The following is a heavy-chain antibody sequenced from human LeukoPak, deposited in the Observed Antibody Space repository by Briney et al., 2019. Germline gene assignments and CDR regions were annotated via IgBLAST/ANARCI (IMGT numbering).Heavy chain of an antibody. Sequence: GGSLRLSCAASGFTFDDYAMHWVRQAPGKGLEWVSGITWNSGSIGYADSVKGRFTLSRDNAKNSLYLQMNSLRVEDTAVYFCARDHLYYEISGPRFDYWGQGTRVTVSS. CDR1: GFTFDDYA. D-gene: IGHD3-16*01. J-gene: IGHJ4*02. CDR2: ITWNSGSI. V-gene: IGHV3-9*01. CDR3: ARDHLYYEISGPRFDY.